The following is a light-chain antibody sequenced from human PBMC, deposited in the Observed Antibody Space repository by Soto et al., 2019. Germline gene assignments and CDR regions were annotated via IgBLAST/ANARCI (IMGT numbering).Light chain of an antibody. CDR3: KQYDNQLT. J-gene: IGKJ4*01. CDR2: DAS. CDR1: QDISNY. V-gene: IGKV1-33*01. Sequence: DIQMTQSPSSLSASVGDRVTITCQASQDISNYLNWYQQKPGKAPKLMIYDASNLETGVPPRFGGSVSGTDFTFPISSLQPEDIATYYCKQYDNQLTFGGGTKVEIK.